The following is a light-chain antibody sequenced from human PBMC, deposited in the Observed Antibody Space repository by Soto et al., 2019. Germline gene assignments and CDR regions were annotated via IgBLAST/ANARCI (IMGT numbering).Light chain of an antibody. V-gene: IGKV3-20*01. CDR2: GAS. CDR1: QTISGNY. CDR3: QQYVISVT. Sequence: EILLTPSPGNLSSSPCERATVSCRASQTISGNYLAWYQQKPGQAPRLLIYGASNRATGIPERFTDSGSGTDFTLTISRLETQDSAMYYCQQYVISVTFGQGTRLQIK. J-gene: IGKJ5*01.